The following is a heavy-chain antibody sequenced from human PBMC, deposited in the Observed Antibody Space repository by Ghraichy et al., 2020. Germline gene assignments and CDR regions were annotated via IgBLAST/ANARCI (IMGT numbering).Heavy chain of an antibody. V-gene: IGHV3-23*01. CDR3: AKGLNIGSFYRGGDY. CDR1: GFTFSTYA. CDR2: ISGGGTP. Sequence: GGSLRLSCVTSGFTFSTYAINWVRQAPGKGLEWVSSISGGGTPYYADSVKGRFTISRDNSKNTLYLQMNSLRAEDTAVYYCAKGLNIGSFYRGGDYWGQGTLVTVSS. J-gene: IGHJ4*02. D-gene: IGHD1-26*01.